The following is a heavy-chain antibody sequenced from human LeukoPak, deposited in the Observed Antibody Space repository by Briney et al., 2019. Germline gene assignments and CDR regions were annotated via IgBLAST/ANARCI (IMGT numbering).Heavy chain of an antibody. CDR1: GGSFSGYY. D-gene: IGHD3-10*01. J-gene: IGHJ6*03. CDR2: INYSGGT. CDR3: ARAAGDSPPYYYYMDV. Sequence: SETLSLTCAVYGGSFSGYYWSWIRQPPGKGLEWIGYINYSGGTNYSPSLKSRVTISVDTSKNQFSLKLSSVTAADTAVYYCARAAGDSPPYYYYMDVWGKGTTVTVSS. V-gene: IGHV4-59*01.